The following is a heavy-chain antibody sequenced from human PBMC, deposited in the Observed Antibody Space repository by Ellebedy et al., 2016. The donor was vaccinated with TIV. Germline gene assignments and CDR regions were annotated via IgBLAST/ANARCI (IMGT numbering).Heavy chain of an antibody. CDR3: ASRGYSYAPSA. CDR1: GFPFINHA. J-gene: IGHJ5*02. CDR2: VYSDDSI. D-gene: IGHD5-18*01. Sequence: GESLKISCAASGFPFINHALSWVRQAPGKGLEWVSVVYSDDSIYYADSVKGRFIISRDGSKNTLYLQMNSLRSEDTAVYYCASRGYSYAPSAWGQGTLVSVSS. V-gene: IGHV3-53*01.